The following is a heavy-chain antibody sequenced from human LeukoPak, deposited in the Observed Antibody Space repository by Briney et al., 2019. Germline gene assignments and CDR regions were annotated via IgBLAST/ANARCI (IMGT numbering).Heavy chain of an antibody. CDR2: MNANSGTT. Sequence: ASVKVSCKASGYTFTSYYMKWVRQATGQGLEWMGWMNANSGTTHYAQNFQGRVTMTRDTSTSTAYMELSRLRSEDTAVYYCARRAERPYYYYYDMDVWGKGTTVTVSS. V-gene: IGHV1-2*02. J-gene: IGHJ6*03. CDR1: GYTFTSYY. CDR3: ARRAERPYYYYYDMDV.